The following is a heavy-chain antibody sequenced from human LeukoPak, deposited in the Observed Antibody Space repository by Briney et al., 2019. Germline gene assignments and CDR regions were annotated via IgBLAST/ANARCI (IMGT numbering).Heavy chain of an antibody. J-gene: IGHJ6*02. Sequence: PSQTLSLACAISGVSVSSNSAAWNWIRQSPSRGLEWLGRTYYRSKWYNEYAVSVRSRIAINPDTSKNQFSLQLNSVTPEDTAVYYCATWDLDVWGQGTTVTVSS. CDR2: TYYRSKWYN. D-gene: IGHD1-26*01. CDR1: GVSVSSNSAA. CDR3: ATWDLDV. V-gene: IGHV6-1*01.